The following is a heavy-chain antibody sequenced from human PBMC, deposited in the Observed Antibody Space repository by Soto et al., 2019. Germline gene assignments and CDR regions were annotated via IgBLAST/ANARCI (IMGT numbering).Heavy chain of an antibody. Sequence: PGGSLRLSCAASGFTFDDYAMHWVRQAPGKGLEWVSGISWNSGSIGYADSVKGRFTISRDNAKNSLYLQMNSLRAEDTALYYCAKAYCGGDCYLVDYWGQGTLVTVSS. CDR1: GFTFDDYA. J-gene: IGHJ4*02. CDR3: AKAYCGGDCYLVDY. D-gene: IGHD2-21*01. V-gene: IGHV3-9*01. CDR2: ISWNSGSI.